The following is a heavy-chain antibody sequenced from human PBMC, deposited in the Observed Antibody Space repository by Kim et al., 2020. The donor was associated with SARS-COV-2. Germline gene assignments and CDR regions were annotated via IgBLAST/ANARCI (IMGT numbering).Heavy chain of an antibody. V-gene: IGHV1-46*01. CDR3: ARDFMDSSGYSNDY. J-gene: IGHJ4*02. Sequence: QKFKSRVTMTRDTSTSTVYMELSSLRSEDAAVYYCARDFMDSSGYSNDYWGQGALVTVSS. D-gene: IGHD3-22*01.